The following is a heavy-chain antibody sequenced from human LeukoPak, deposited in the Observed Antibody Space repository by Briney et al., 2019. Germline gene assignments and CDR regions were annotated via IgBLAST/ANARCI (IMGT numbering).Heavy chain of an antibody. J-gene: IGHJ5*02. CDR1: GGSIRSSSYY. D-gene: IGHD4-17*01. V-gene: IGHV4-39*01. Sequence: PSETLSLTCSVCGGSIRSSSYYWRWLRQPPGKGLEWIGSIYYSGSTYYNPSLKSRVTISVDTSKNQFSLTLSSVTAADTAVYYCARHGYGDYEPDWFDPWGQGTLVTVSS. CDR2: IYYSGST. CDR3: ARHGYGDYEPDWFDP.